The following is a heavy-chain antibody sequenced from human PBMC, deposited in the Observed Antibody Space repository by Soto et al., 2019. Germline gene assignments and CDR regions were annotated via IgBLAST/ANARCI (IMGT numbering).Heavy chain of an antibody. D-gene: IGHD6-6*01. CDR3: ARRGTISSAHHFDH. CDR2: ITSSGSNT. V-gene: IGHV3-11*01. CDR1: GFTFSGYN. Sequence: QVQLVESGGGLVRPGGPLRLSFAASGFTFSGYNLSWIRQAPGKGLEWVSYITSSGSNTFDAESVKGRFTISRDNTMNLLYLQMNSLSAEDTAVYYCARRGTISSAHHFDHWGQGTLVTVSS. J-gene: IGHJ4*02.